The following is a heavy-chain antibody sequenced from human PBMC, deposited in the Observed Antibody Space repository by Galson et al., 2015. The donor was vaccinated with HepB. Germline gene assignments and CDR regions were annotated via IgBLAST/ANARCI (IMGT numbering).Heavy chain of an antibody. V-gene: IGHV1-24*01. CDR2: FDPEDGET. Sequence: SCKVSGYTLTELSMHWVRQAPGKGLEWMGGFDPEDGETIYAQKFQGRVTMTEDTSTDTAYMELSSLRSEDTAVYYCATGSDSSGYYWVGAFDIWGQGTMVTVSS. D-gene: IGHD3-22*01. J-gene: IGHJ3*02. CDR1: GYTLTELS. CDR3: ATGSDSSGYYWVGAFDI.